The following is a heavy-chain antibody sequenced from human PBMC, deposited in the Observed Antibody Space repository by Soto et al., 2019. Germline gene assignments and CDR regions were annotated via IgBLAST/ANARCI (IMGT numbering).Heavy chain of an antibody. D-gene: IGHD6-19*01. CDR2: IFSTGST. CDR1: GGSISSGGYY. V-gene: IGHV4-31*03. J-gene: IGHJ4*02. Sequence: QVQLQESGPGLVQPSQTLSLTCTVSGGSISSGGYYWSWIRQHPGKGLEYIGYIFSTGSTYSNPSLKSRLTMSVDTSKNQFSLRLSAVTAADTDVYYCAIPPRYNSGWYAYWGQGTLVTVSS. CDR3: AIPPRYNSGWYAY.